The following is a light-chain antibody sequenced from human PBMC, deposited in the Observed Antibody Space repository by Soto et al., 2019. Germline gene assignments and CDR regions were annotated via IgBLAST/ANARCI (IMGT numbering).Light chain of an antibody. Sequence: DIQMTQSPSSLSASIGDRVTITCRAGQSISNYLNWYQQKPGKAPKLLIYAASSLQSGVPSRFSGRGSGTECTLTISSLQPEDFATYYCQQSYSTPRTFGQGTKLEIK. V-gene: IGKV1-39*01. CDR3: QQSYSTPRT. J-gene: IGKJ2*01. CDR2: AAS. CDR1: QSISNY.